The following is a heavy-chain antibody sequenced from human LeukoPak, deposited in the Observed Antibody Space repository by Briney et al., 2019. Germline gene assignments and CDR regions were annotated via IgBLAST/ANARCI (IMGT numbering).Heavy chain of an antibody. CDR3: ARDKAVTTELTQYFHL. CDR1: GYTFTNYG. J-gene: IGHJ1*01. CDR2: ISGYNGYT. V-gene: IGHV1-18*01. D-gene: IGHD4-11*01. Sequence: ASVKVSCKASGYTFTNYGVSWVRQAPGQGLEWMGWISGYNGYTNYAQKFQFRVTMTTDTSTSTAYMELRSLTSDDTAVYYCARDKAVTTELTQYFHLWGQGTLVTVSS.